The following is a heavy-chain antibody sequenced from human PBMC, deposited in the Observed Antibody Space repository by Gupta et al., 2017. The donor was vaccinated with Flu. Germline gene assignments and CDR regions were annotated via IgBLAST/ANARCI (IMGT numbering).Heavy chain of an antibody. Sequence: QVQLVESGGGVVQPGRSMRLSWSGCGFTFSTYGLHWVRQASGKGLEWVAVIWYDGSKKYYADSVKGRFSISRDNSKNTVYLQMNSLRAEDTAVYYCAKDPHPQQLVLYYFEYWGQGARVTVSS. CDR3: AKDPHPQQLVLYYFEY. CDR2: IWYDGSKK. D-gene: IGHD6-13*01. V-gene: IGHV3-33*06. J-gene: IGHJ4*02. CDR1: GFTFSTYG.